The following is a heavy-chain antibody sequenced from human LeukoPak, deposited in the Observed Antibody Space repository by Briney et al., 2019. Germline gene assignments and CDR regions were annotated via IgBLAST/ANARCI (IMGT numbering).Heavy chain of an antibody. CDR1: GYTFTGYY. D-gene: IGHD5-24*01. Sequence: ASVKVSCKASGYTFTGYYMHWVRQAPGQGLEWMGWINPNSGGTNYAQKFQGRVTMTRDTSISTAYMELSRLRSDDTAVYYCARSRDGYNYGGLDYWGQGTRVTVSS. J-gene: IGHJ4*02. CDR2: INPNSGGT. V-gene: IGHV1-2*02. CDR3: ARSRDGYNYGGLDY.